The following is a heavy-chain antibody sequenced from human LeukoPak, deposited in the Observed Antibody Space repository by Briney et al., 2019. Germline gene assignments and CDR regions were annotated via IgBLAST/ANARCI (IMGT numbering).Heavy chain of an antibody. CDR1: GGSFSGYY. V-gene: IGHV4-34*01. Sequence: SETLSLTCAVYGGSFSGYYWSWIRQPPGKGLEWIGEINHSGSTNYNPSLKSRVTISVGTSKNQFSLKLSSVTAADTAVYYCARGPCSGGSCYLWGYFDYWGQGTLVTVSS. D-gene: IGHD2-15*01. CDR2: INHSGST. J-gene: IGHJ4*02. CDR3: ARGPCSGGSCYLWGYFDY.